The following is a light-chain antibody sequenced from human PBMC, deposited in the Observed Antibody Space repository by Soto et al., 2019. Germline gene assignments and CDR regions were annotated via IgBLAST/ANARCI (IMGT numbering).Light chain of an antibody. CDR1: QSISSW. Sequence: DIQMTQSPSTLSASVGDRVTITCRASQSISSWLAWYQHKPGKAPKLLIYDASSLESGVPSRFSGSGSGTEFTLTISSLQSDDFATYYCQQYNSYSRTFGQGTKVDIK. CDR2: DAS. J-gene: IGKJ1*01. CDR3: QQYNSYSRT. V-gene: IGKV1-5*01.